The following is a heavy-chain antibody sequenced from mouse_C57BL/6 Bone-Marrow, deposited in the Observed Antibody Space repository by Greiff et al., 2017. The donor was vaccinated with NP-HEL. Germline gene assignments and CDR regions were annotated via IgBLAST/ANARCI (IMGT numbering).Heavy chain of an antibody. D-gene: IGHD3-1*01. CDR3: ARDRGEAWFAY. CDR2: SSDGGSYT. CDR1: GFTFSSYA. V-gene: IGHV5-4*01. Sequence: DVMLVESGGGLVKPGGSLKLSCAASGFTFSSYAMSWVRQTPEKRLEWVATSSDGGSYTYYPDNVKGRFTISRDNAKNNLYLQMSHLKSEDTAMYYCARDRGEAWFAYWGQGTLVTVSA. J-gene: IGHJ3*01.